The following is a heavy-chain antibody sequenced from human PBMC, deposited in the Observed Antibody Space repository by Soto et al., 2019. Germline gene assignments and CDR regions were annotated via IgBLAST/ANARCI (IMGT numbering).Heavy chain of an antibody. Sequence: GASVKVSCKASGYTFTGYYMHWVRQALGQGLEWMGWINPNSGGTNYAKKFQGWVTMTRATSISTAYMELSRLRHDDTAVHYCARGAGHSRLPHYNFYCLDVWGQGTTVTVSS. V-gene: IGHV1-2*04. D-gene: IGHD6-6*01. J-gene: IGHJ6*02. CDR3: ARGAGHSRLPHYNFYCLDV. CDR2: INPNSGGT. CDR1: GYTFTGYY.